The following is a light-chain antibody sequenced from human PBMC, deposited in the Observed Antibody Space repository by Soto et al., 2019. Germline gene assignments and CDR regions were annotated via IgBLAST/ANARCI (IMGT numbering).Light chain of an antibody. CDR2: GAS. J-gene: IGKJ4*01. Sequence: DIVMTQSPAILSVSLGERATLSCLASQSISDNLAWYQQRSGQAPRLLIYGASTRATGVPARFSGSGSGTEITLTISSLQSDDFAIYYCQQYKSWPPLTFGGGTKVE. CDR3: QQYKSWPPLT. V-gene: IGKV3-15*01. CDR1: QSISDN.